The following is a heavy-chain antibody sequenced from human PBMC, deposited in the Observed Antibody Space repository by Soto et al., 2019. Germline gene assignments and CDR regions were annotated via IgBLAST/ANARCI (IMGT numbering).Heavy chain of an antibody. D-gene: IGHD3-22*01. Sequence: GGSLRLSCAASGFTFSSYAMSWVRQVPGKGLYRVSAIVAIDESTYIAGAVKCRFTISRDNNKNTLYLQINSLRAEDTVVYFCAKARESSDYCSRSYWGQGTLVTVS. J-gene: IGHJ4*02. CDR1: GFTFSSYA. CDR2: IVAIDEST. CDR3: AKARESSDYCSRSY. V-gene: IGHV3-23*01.